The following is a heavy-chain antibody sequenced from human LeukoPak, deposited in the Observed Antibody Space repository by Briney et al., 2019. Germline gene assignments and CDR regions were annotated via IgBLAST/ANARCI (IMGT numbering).Heavy chain of an antibody. CDR3: ARSYDFWSGSADAFDI. D-gene: IGHD3-3*01. Sequence: GASVKVSCKASGYTFTGYYMHWVRQAPGQGLEWMGWINPNSGGTNYAQKFQGRVTMTRDTSISTAYMELSRLRSDDTAVYYCARSYDFWSGSADAFDIWGQGTMVTVSS. CDR2: INPNSGGT. CDR1: GYTFTGYY. V-gene: IGHV1-2*02. J-gene: IGHJ3*02.